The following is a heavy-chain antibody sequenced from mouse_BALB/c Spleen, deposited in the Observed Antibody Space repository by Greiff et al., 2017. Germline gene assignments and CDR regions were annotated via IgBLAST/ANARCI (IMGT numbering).Heavy chain of an antibody. Sequence: QVQLQQPGAELVRPGASVKLSCKASGYSFTSYWMNWVKQRPGQGLEWIGMIQPSDSETRLNQKFKDKATLTVDKSSSTAYMQLSSPTSEDSAVYYCAREGLTGTWWYFDVWGAGTTVTVSS. CDR2: IQPSDSET. V-gene: IGHV1-61*01. D-gene: IGHD4-1*01. CDR3: AREGLTGTWWYFDV. J-gene: IGHJ1*01. CDR1: GYSFTSYW.